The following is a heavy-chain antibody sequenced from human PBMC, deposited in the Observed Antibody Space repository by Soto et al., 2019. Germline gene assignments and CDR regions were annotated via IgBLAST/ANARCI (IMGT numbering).Heavy chain of an antibody. CDR3: AKDYSNYVYEYYFDY. V-gene: IGHV3-23*01. Sequence: GGSLRLSCAASGFTFSSYAMSWVRQAPGKGLEWVSAISGSGCSTYYADSVKGRFTISRDNSKNTLYRQMNSLRAEDTAVYYCAKDYSNYVYEYYFDYWGQGTLVTVSS. CDR1: GFTFSSYA. J-gene: IGHJ4*02. D-gene: IGHD4-4*01. CDR2: ISGSGCST.